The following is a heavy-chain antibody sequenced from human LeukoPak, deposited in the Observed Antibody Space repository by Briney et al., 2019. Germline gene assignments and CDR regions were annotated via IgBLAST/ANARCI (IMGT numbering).Heavy chain of an antibody. CDR3: ARLPIVVVPSTSFDI. V-gene: IGHV4-39*01. J-gene: IGHJ3*02. CDR2: INYSGTT. Sequence: KTSETLSLTCTVSGGSISSSSYYWGWIRQPPGKGLEGIGSINYSGTTYYNPSLKSRVTISVDTSKNQFSLKLSSVTAADTAVYYCARLPIVVVPSTSFDIWGQGTMVTVSS. D-gene: IGHD2-2*01. CDR1: GGSISSSSYY.